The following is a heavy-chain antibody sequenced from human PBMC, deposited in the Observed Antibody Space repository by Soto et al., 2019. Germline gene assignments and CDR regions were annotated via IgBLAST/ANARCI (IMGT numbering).Heavy chain of an antibody. J-gene: IGHJ6*02. CDR2: LNPVDGST. CDR3: ARGGLGGALYHYGMDV. V-gene: IGHV1-46*01. Sequence: ASVKVSCKASGYTFTRNYMHWVRQAPGQGLEWMGILNPVDGSTGYAQKFQGRVTMTRDTSSGTVSMELSSLRSEDTAVYFCARGGLGGALYHYGMDVWG. D-gene: IGHD3-16*01. CDR1: GYTFTRNY.